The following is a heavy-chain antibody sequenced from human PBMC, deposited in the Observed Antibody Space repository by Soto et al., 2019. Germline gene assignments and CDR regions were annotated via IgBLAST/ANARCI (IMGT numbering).Heavy chain of an antibody. D-gene: IGHD1-1*01. J-gene: IGHJ3*02. Sequence: GGSVRLCCAASGFTFSSYAMHWVRQAPGKGLEWVAVISYDGSNKYYADSVKGRFTISRDNSKNTLYLQMNSLRAEDTAVYYCARANQPWETDWNPVFDIWGQGTMVTVSS. CDR1: GFTFSSYA. CDR3: ARANQPWETDWNPVFDI. CDR2: ISYDGSNK. V-gene: IGHV3-30-3*01.